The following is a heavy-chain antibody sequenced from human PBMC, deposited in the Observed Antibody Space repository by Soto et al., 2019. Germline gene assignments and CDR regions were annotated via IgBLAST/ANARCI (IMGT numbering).Heavy chain of an antibody. CDR3: GRVSSNGYSYLAV. J-gene: IGHJ6*03. V-gene: IGHV3-74*01. CDR1: GFTSSNYW. D-gene: IGHD2-8*01. CDR2: IKGDGSST. Sequence: GGSLRLSCAASGFTSSNYWMHWVRQAPGKGLVWVSRIKGDGSSTTYADSVKGRFTISGDNAKNTLYLQMNSLRVEDTAVYYCGRVSSNGYSYLAVWGKGTTVTVSS.